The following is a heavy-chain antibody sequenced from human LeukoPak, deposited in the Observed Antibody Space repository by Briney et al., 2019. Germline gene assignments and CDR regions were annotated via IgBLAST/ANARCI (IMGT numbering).Heavy chain of an antibody. CDR2: IYRGDAT. CDR1: RFTVSGNY. J-gene: IGHJ4*02. D-gene: IGHD5-24*01. CDR3: VKEAPGTTIYY. Sequence: GGSLRLSCAASRFTVSGNYMSWVRQAPGKGLEWVSVIYRGDATYYADSVKGRFTISRDSSENTVYLQMDSLRADDTSVYYCVKEAPGTTIYYWGQGTLVTVSS. V-gene: IGHV3-66*01.